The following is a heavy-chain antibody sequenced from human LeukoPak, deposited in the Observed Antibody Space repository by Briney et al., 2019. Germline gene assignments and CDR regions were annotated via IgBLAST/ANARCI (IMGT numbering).Heavy chain of an antibody. J-gene: IGHJ5*01. V-gene: IGHV4-59*08. CDR1: GGSISSYY. D-gene: IGHD2-8*01. CDR3: ALAPNSNWFDF. Sequence: SETLSLTCTVSGGSISSYYWSWIRQPPGKGLEWIGYIYYSGSTNYNPSLKSRGTISIDTSRKQFFLKLSSVTAADTAVYFCALAPNSNWFDFWGPGTLVTVSS. CDR2: IYYSGST.